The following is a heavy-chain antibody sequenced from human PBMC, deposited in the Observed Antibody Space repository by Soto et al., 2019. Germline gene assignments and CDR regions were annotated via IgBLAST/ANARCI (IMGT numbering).Heavy chain of an antibody. V-gene: IGHV3-21*06. CDR1: GFTFRAYS. J-gene: IGHJ4*02. CDR2: ITSSSTYI. Sequence: PGGSLRLSCVASGFTFRAYSMSWVRQAPGQGLEWVSSITSSSTYIYYTRSVEGRFTISRDDAKNSLHLQMNSLRAEDTAVYYCARDLLEGYGHARQPDYWGQGTLATVSS. CDR3: ARDLLEGYGHARQPDY. D-gene: IGHD5-18*01.